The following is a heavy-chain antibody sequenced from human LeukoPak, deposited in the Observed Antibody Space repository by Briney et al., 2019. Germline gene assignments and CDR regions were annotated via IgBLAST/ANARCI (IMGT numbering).Heavy chain of an antibody. Sequence: SETLSLTCTVSGYSISSGYYWGWIRQPPGKGLEWIGSIYHSGSTYYNPSLKSRVTISVDTSKNQFSLKLSSVTAADTAVYYCARGGMITFGAINWFDPWGQGTQVTVSS. CDR2: IYHSGST. CDR1: GYSISSGYY. V-gene: IGHV4-38-2*02. J-gene: IGHJ5*02. D-gene: IGHD3-16*01. CDR3: ARGGMITFGAINWFDP.